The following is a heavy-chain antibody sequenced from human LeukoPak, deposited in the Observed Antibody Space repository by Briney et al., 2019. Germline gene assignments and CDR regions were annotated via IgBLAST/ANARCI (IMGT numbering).Heavy chain of an antibody. CDR3: AKAPNYYGSGSNYNNWFDP. Sequence: GGSLRLSCAASGFAFSSYAIRWVRQAPGKGLEGVSSISSGGGRTYYADSVKGRFTISRDNSKNTLYLQMDSLRAEDTAVYYCAKAPNYYGSGSNYNNWFDPWGQGTLVTVSS. CDR1: GFAFSSYA. V-gene: IGHV3-23*01. J-gene: IGHJ5*02. D-gene: IGHD3-10*01. CDR2: ISSGGGRT.